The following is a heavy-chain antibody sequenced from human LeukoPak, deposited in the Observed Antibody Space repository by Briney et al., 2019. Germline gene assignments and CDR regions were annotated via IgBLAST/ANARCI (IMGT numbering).Heavy chain of an antibody. CDR3: ARSEGVAVAQGFDY. Sequence: ASVKVSCKASGYTFTGYYMHWVRQAPGQGLEWMGWINPNSGGTNYAQKFQGWVTMTRDTSISTAYMELSRLRSDDTAVHYCARSEGVAVAQGFDYWGQGTLVTVSS. J-gene: IGHJ4*02. V-gene: IGHV1-2*04. CDR2: INPNSGGT. CDR1: GYTFTGYY. D-gene: IGHD6-19*01.